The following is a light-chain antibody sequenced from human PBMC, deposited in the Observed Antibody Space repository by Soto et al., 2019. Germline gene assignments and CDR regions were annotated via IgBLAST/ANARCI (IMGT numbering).Light chain of an antibody. CDR1: TSDVGGYNF. Sequence: QSALTQPASVSGSPGQSITISCTGTTSDVGGYNFVSWYQQHLGKAPKLMIFDVSNRPSGVSSRFSGSKSGNTASLTISGLQAEDEADYYCGSYTSSTTLIFGGGTKVTVL. CDR3: GSYTSSTTLI. V-gene: IGLV2-14*01. J-gene: IGLJ2*01. CDR2: DVS.